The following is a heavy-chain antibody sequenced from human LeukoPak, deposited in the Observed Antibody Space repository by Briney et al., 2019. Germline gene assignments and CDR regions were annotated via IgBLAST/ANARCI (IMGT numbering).Heavy chain of an antibody. CDR3: AKNRGATDNYYMDV. CDR1: GFTFNNYA. Sequence: PGGSLRLSCAASGFTFNNYAVSWVRQAPGKGLEWVSFISGGGGTSYYADSVKGRFTLSRDNSKSTLYLQMSSLRTEDTAVYYCAKNRGATDNYYMDVWGNGTTVTVSS. V-gene: IGHV3-23*01. D-gene: IGHD4/OR15-4a*01. CDR2: ISGGGGTS. J-gene: IGHJ6*03.